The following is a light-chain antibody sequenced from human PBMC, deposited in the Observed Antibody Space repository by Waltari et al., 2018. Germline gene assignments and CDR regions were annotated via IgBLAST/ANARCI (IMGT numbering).Light chain of an antibody. Sequence: QSVLTQPPSVSGAPGQRVTIPCTGSSSTIGAGYDFHWYQQLPGTAPKLLIYGNSNRPSGVPDRFSGSKSGTSASLAITGLQAEDEADYYCQSYDSSLSVVFGTGTKVTVL. CDR2: GNS. J-gene: IGLJ1*01. CDR3: QSYDSSLSVV. CDR1: SSTIGAGYD. V-gene: IGLV1-40*01.